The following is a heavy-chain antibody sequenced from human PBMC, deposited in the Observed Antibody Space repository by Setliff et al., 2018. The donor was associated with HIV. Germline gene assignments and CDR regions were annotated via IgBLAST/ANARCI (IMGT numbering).Heavy chain of an antibody. CDR1: GYTFTSYA. D-gene: IGHD4-4*01. CDR3: ARMATVYYYYMDV. J-gene: IGHJ6*03. Sequence: GASVKVSCKASGYTFTSYAMNWVRQAPGQGLEWMGWINTNTGNPTYAQGFTGRFVFSLDTSVSTAYLQICSLKAEDTAVYYCARMATVYYYYMDVWGKGTTVTVSS. V-gene: IGHV7-4-1*01. CDR2: INTNTGNP.